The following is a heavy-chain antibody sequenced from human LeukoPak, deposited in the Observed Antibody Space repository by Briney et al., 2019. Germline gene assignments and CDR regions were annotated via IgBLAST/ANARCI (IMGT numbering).Heavy chain of an antibody. CDR2: INHSGST. Sequence: SETLSLTCAIYGGSFSDYYWSWIRQPPGEGLECIGEINHSGSTSYNPSLKSRVTISVDTSKNQFSLRLSSMTAADTAVYYCASLHQVRGVAVFDCWGQGTLVTVSS. D-gene: IGHD3-10*01. J-gene: IGHJ4*02. CDR3: ASLHQVRGVAVFDC. CDR1: GGSFSDYY. V-gene: IGHV4-34*01.